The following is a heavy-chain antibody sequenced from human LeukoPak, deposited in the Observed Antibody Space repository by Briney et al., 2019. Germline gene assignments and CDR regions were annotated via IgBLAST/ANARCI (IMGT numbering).Heavy chain of an antibody. V-gene: IGHV3-23*01. D-gene: IGHD5-18*01. CDR3: AKRNRGGYSYGPIDY. CDR1: GFTFSTYA. Sequence: PGGSLRLSCAASGFTFSTYAMNWVRQAPGEGLEWVSAISDSDGYTYYADSAKGRFTISRDNSKNTLYLQMNNLRVEDTAVYYCAKRNRGGYSYGPIDYWGQGTLVTVSS. CDR2: ISDSDGYT. J-gene: IGHJ4*02.